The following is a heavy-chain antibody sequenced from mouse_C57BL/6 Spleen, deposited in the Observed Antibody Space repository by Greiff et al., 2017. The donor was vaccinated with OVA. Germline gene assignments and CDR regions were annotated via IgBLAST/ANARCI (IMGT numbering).Heavy chain of an antibody. CDR3: TRDDYDGRSWFAY. V-gene: IGHV1-5*01. CDR2: IYPGNSDT. J-gene: IGHJ3*01. D-gene: IGHD2-4*01. CDR1: GYTFTSYW. Sequence: VQLQQSGTVLARPGASVKMSCKTSGYTFTSYWMHWVKQRPGQGLEWIGAIYPGNSDTSYNQKFKGKAKLTAVTSASTAYMELSSLTNEDSAVYYCTRDDYDGRSWFAYWCQGTLVTVSA.